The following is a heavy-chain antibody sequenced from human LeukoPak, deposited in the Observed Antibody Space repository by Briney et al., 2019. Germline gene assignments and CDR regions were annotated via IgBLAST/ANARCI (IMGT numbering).Heavy chain of an antibody. CDR3: ARGPPDCSSTSCYAFDAFDI. D-gene: IGHD2-2*01. V-gene: IGHV4-61*01. J-gene: IGHJ3*02. Sequence: PSETLSLTCTVSGGSISSGSYYWSWIRQPPGKGLEWIGYIYYSGSTNYDPSLKSRVTISVDTSKNQFSLKLSSVTAADTAVYYCARGPPDCSSTSCYAFDAFDIWGQGTMVTVSS. CDR1: GGSISSGSYY. CDR2: IYYSGST.